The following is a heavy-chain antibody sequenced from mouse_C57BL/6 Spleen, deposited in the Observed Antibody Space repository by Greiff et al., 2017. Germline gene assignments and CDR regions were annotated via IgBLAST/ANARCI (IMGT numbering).Heavy chain of an antibody. Sequence: QVQLQQSGAELVMPGASVKLSCKASGYTFTSYWMHWVKQRPGQGLEWIGEIDPSDSYTNYNQKFKGKSTLTVDKSSSTAYMQLSSLTSEDSAVYYCARSTPSFAYWGQGTLVTVSA. V-gene: IGHV1-69*01. CDR1: GYTFTSYW. CDR2: IDPSDSYT. J-gene: IGHJ3*01. CDR3: ARSTPSFAY.